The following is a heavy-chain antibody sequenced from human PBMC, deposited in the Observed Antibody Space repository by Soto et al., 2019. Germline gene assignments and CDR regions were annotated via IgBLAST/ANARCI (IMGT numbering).Heavy chain of an antibody. CDR2: IYYSGST. J-gene: IGHJ4*02. Sequence: SETLSLTCTVSGGSISSYYWSWIRQPPGKGLEWIGDIYYSGSTNYNPSLKSRVTISVDTSKNQFSLKLSSVTAADTAVYYCARGSDSNYDFGYWGQGTLVTVSS. CDR1: GGSISSYY. V-gene: IGHV4-59*12. D-gene: IGHD4-4*01. CDR3: ARGSDSNYDFGY.